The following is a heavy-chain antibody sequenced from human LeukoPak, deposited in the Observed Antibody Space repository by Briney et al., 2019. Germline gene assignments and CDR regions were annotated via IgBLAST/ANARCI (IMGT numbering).Heavy chain of an antibody. D-gene: IGHD1-26*01. CDR1: GFTFSNYV. J-gene: IGHJ6*03. CDR3: AKMSRGWDQDYYYYHMDV. Sequence: GGSLRLSCVASGFTFSNYVMSWVRQAPGKGLEWVSATGASGGSTYYADSVKGRFTISRDNSKSTLYLQMNSLRAEDTALYYCAKMSRGWDQDYYYYHMDVWGKGTTVTVSS. CDR2: TGASGGST. V-gene: IGHV3-23*01.